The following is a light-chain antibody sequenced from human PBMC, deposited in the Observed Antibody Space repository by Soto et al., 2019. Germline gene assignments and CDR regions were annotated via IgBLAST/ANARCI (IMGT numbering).Light chain of an antibody. J-gene: IGKJ1*01. CDR3: HQYNNWPT. CDR1: QSVSSN. V-gene: IGKV3-15*01. Sequence: EIVMTQSPATLSVSPGERATLSCRASQSVSSNLAWYQQKPGQAPRLLIYGASTRATGIPARFSGSGSGTEFTLTISSLPSEDFAVYYCHQYNNWPTFGQGTKVDIK. CDR2: GAS.